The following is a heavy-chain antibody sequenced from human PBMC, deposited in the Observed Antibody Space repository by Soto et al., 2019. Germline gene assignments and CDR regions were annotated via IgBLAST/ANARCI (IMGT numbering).Heavy chain of an antibody. CDR2: ISSSSSYI. Sequence: EVQLVESGGGLVKPGGSLRLSCAASGFTFSSYSMNWVRQAPGKGLEWVSSISSSSSYIYYADSVKGRFTISRDNAKNSLYLQMNSLRAEDTAVYYCARGVYYYDSSGYYGYWGQGTLVTVSS. V-gene: IGHV3-21*01. CDR1: GFTFSSYS. J-gene: IGHJ4*02. CDR3: ARGVYYYDSSGYYGY. D-gene: IGHD3-22*01.